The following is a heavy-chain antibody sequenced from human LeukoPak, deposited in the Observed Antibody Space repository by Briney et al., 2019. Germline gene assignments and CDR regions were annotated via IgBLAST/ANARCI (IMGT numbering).Heavy chain of an antibody. CDR1: GFIFSNDA. D-gene: IGHD1-1*01. Sequence: GGSLRLSCAASGFIFSNDAMHWVRQAPGKGLEWVAFIWVDGSNKHYADSVKGRVTISRDNSEATLYLQMHSLRAEDTAVYYCVRDPSGSGFAFDSWGQGALVTVSS. V-gene: IGHV3-33*01. CDR2: IWVDGSNK. CDR3: VRDPSGSGFAFDS. J-gene: IGHJ4*02.